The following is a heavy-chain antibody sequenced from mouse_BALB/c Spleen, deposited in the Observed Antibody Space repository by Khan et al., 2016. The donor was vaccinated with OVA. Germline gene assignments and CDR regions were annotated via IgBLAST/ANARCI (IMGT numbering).Heavy chain of an antibody. CDR1: GYSFTGYF. J-gene: IGHJ2*01. D-gene: IGHD2-1*01. CDR3: TRIYLSDFDY. Sequence: EVQLQQSGPELVRPGASVKISCKASGYSFTGYFMNWVMQSHGKSLEWIGRINPHIGETFYNQRFKDKATLTVDESYSTAHMELRSLASEDSAVYYCTRIYLSDFDYWGQGTTLTVSS. V-gene: IGHV1-20*02. CDR2: INPHIGET.